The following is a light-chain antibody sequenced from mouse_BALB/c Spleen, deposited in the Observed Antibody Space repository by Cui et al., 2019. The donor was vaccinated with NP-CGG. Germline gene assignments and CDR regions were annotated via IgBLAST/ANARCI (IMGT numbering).Light chain of an antibody. V-gene: IGLV1*01. CDR2: GTN. Sequence: QAVVTQESALTTSPGETVRHTCRSRTGAVTTSNYANWVQEKPDHLFTGLIGGTNNRAPGVPARFSGSLIGDKAALTITGAQTEDEAIYFCALWYSNHWVFGGGTKLTVL. J-gene: IGLJ1*01. CDR3: ALWYSNHWV. CDR1: TGAVTTSNY.